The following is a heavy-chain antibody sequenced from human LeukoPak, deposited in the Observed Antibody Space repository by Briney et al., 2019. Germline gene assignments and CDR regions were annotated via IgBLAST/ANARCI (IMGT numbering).Heavy chain of an antibody. CDR2: IYHSGST. CDR1: GGSISSSNW. D-gene: IGHD5-18*01. CDR3: ARGNGDTAMVFFDY. J-gene: IGHJ4*02. Sequence: SGTLSLTCAVSGGSISSSNWWSWVRQPPGQGLEWIGEIYHSGSTNYNPSLKSRVTISVDTSKNQFSLKLSSVTAADTAVYYCARGNGDTAMVFFDYWGQGTLVTVSS. V-gene: IGHV4-4*02.